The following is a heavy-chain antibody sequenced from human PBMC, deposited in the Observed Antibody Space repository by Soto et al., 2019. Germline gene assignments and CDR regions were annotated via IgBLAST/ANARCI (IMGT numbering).Heavy chain of an antibody. Sequence: GGSLRLSCAASGFTFSDYYMTWIRQAPGKGLKWVSFISGSRNYTDYADSVKGRFTISRDNSKNTLYLQMKSLRAEDTAVYYCARGHYYGSGSYFLSNGHRAPYYGMDVWGQGTTVTVSS. CDR2: ISGSRNYT. J-gene: IGHJ6*02. D-gene: IGHD3-10*01. V-gene: IGHV3-11*06. CDR3: ARGHYYGSGSYFLSNGHRAPYYGMDV. CDR1: GFTFSDYY.